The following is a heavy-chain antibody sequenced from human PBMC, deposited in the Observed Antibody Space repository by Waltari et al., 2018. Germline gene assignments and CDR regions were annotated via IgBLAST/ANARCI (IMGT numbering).Heavy chain of an antibody. CDR3: VKGGYIISDY. CDR1: GFTFNSVS. V-gene: IGHV3-21*02. D-gene: IGHD3-22*01. J-gene: IGHJ4*02. Sequence: EVQLVESGGGLVKPGGSLTLSCEASGFTFNSVSMTWVRQAPGKGLEWLPTIASGSDYIFYAVSVRGRFTISRDNARSTVNLRMNSLRTEDTAVYYCVKGGYIISDYWGQGIQVIVSS. CDR2: IASGSDYI.